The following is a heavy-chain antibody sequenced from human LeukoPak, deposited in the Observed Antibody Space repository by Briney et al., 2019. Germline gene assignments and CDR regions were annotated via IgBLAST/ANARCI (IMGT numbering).Heavy chain of an antibody. J-gene: IGHJ4*02. CDR1: GYTFTCYY. CDR3: ARDAQHCTNGVCYRGVFDY. Sequence: GASVTVSCTASGYTFTCYYMHWVRQAPGQGLEWMGWINPNSGGTNYAQKFQGRVTMTRDTSISTAYMELSRLRSDDTAVYYCARDAQHCTNGVCYRGVFDYWGQGTLVTVSS. CDR2: INPNSGGT. V-gene: IGHV1-2*02. D-gene: IGHD2-8*01.